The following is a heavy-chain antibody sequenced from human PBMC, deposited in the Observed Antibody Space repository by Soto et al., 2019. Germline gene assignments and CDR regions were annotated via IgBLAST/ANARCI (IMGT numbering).Heavy chain of an antibody. J-gene: IGHJ4*02. D-gene: IGHD5-18*01. CDR3: TTTRLRNYSYGYVADFDY. Sequence: EVQLVESGGGLVKPGGSLRLSCAASGFTFSNAWMNWVRQAPGKGLEWVGRIKSKTDGGTTDYAAPVKGRFTISRDDSKNTLYLQMNSLKTEDTAVYYCTTTRLRNYSYGYVADFDYWGQGTLVTVSS. CDR2: IKSKTDGGTT. CDR1: GFTFSNAW. V-gene: IGHV3-15*07.